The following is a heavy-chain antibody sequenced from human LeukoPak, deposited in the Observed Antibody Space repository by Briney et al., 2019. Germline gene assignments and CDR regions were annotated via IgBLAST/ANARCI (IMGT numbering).Heavy chain of an antibody. CDR1: GFTFSHFG. CDR3: ARHSNKYDYDSSGHYRSFDY. CDR2: IKQDGSDK. V-gene: IGHV3-7*01. J-gene: IGHJ4*02. D-gene: IGHD3-22*01. Sequence: PGGSLRLCCEASGFTFSHFGMHWVRQAPGKGLEWVANIKQDGSDKYYVDSVKGRFIISRDNSKNSLYLQMNSLRAEDTAFYFCARHSNKYDYDSSGHYRSFDYWGQGTLVSVSS.